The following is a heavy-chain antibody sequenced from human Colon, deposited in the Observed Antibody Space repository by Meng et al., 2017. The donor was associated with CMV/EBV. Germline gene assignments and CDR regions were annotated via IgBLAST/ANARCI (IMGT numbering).Heavy chain of an antibody. CDR2: ISAYNGNT. CDR3: ARVFVDYYYYYGMDV. J-gene: IGHJ6*02. Sequence: ASVKVSCKASGYTFTSYGISWVRQAPGQGLEWMGWISAYNGNTNYAQKFQGRVTMTRDTSISTAYMELSRLRSDDTAVYYCARVFVDYYYYYGMDVWGQGTTVTVSS. CDR1: GYTFTSYG. D-gene: IGHD2-21*01. V-gene: IGHV1-18*01.